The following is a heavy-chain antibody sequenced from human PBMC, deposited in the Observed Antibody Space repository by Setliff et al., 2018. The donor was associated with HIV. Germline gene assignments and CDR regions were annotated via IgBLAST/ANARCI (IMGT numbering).Heavy chain of an antibody. V-gene: IGHV4-39*01. Sequence: KPSETLSLTCRVYGGSITSGNYCWGWIRQAPGKGLEWIASMIYGGDTWYNPSLKSRVTIYVDTANNEISLRLSSVTAEDTAVYRCARPHSGRGGGAWFDPWGQGIQFTVSS. J-gene: IGHJ5*02. D-gene: IGHD6-19*01. CDR3: ARPHSGRGGGAWFDP. CDR1: GGSITSGNYC. CDR2: MIYGGDT.